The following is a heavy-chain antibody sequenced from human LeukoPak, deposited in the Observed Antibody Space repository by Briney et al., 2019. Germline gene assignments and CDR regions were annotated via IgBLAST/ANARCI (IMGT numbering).Heavy chain of an antibody. D-gene: IGHD3-22*01. CDR2: ISGSGDST. CDR3: AYRNYYDTNGYYYSYYFDY. Sequence: GGSLRLSCAASRFTFSDYGMHWVRQAPGKGLEWVSGISGSGDSTYYADSVKGRFTISRDNSKNTLYVQMNSLRAEDTAVYYCAYRNYYDTNGYYYSYYFDYWGQGTLVTVSS. V-gene: IGHV3-23*01. CDR1: RFTFSDYG. J-gene: IGHJ4*02.